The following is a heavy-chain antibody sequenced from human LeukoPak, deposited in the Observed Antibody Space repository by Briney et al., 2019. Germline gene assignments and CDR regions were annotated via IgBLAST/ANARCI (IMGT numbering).Heavy chain of an antibody. CDR3: TKDLGLFGYCSRGSCSIIDY. CDR2: TRNKANSYTT. Sequence: PGGSLRLSCAASGFTFSDHYMDWVRQAPGKGLEWVGRTRNKANSYTTEYAASVKGRFTISRDDSKNSLYLQMNSLRAEDTAVYYCTKDLGLFGYCSRGSCSIIDYWGQGTLVTVSS. V-gene: IGHV3-72*01. D-gene: IGHD2-15*01. J-gene: IGHJ4*02. CDR1: GFTFSDHY.